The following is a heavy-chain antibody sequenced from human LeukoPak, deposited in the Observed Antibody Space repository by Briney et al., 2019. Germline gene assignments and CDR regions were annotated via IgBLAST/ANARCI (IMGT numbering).Heavy chain of an antibody. V-gene: IGHV1-46*01. D-gene: IGHD5-18*01. J-gene: IGHJ4*02. CDR3: ARHTEGLDD. Sequence: GASVTVSCKASGYSFTSNYIHWVRQAPGQGLEWMGMIYPRDGSTSYAQKFQGRVTVPRDTSTSTVNMELSGLRSEDTAVYCCARHTEGLDDWEQGTLPTLSS. CDR1: GYSFTSNY. CDR2: IYPRDGST.